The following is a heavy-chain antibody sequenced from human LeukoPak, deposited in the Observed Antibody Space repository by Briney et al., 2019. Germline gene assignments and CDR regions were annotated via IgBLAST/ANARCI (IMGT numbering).Heavy chain of an antibody. CDR2: INAGNGNT. V-gene: IGHV1-3*01. Sequence: ASVKVSCKASGYTFTSYAMHWVRQAPGQRLEWMGWINAGNGNTKYSQKFQGRVTITRDTSASTAYMELSSLGSEDTAVYYCARTTDQYRENWFDPWGQGTLVTVSS. J-gene: IGHJ5*02. CDR3: ARTTDQYRENWFDP. D-gene: IGHD5-12*01. CDR1: GYTFTSYA.